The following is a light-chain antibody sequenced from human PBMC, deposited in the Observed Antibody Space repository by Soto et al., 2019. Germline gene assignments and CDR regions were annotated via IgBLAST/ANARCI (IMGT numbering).Light chain of an antibody. V-gene: IGLV2-14*03. CDR1: RTDGDGHDY. Sequence: QSYLTQPASVSGSPGQSIAISCIGVRTDGDGHDYVSWYQQHPGQAPQLIIYDVYNRPSGVSDRFSGSKSGNTASLVISGLQAEDEADYFCTSYTASSPFYVFGGGTKLTVL. J-gene: IGLJ1*01. CDR3: TSYTASSPFYV. CDR2: DVY.